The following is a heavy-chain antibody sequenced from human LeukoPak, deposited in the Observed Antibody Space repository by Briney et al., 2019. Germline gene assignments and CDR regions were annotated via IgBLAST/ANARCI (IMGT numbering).Heavy chain of an antibody. CDR3: ANSERTSN. J-gene: IGHJ4*02. D-gene: IGHD1-1*01. V-gene: IGHV3-23*01. CDR2: ISGSGAST. Sequence: GGSLRLSCAASGFTFSNYAMSWVRQAPGKGLEWVSDISGSGASTHYADSVKGRFTISRDNSKNTLYLQMNSLRAEDTAVYYCANSERTSNWGQGTLVTVSS. CDR1: GFTFSNYA.